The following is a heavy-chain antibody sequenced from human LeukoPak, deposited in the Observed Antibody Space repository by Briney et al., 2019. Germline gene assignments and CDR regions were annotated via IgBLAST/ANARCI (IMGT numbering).Heavy chain of an antibody. CDR3: AREWEAYCGGDCYSRFDP. CDR2: ISYDGSNK. V-gene: IGHV3-30*01. D-gene: IGHD2-21*02. CDR1: GFTFSSYA. Sequence: GGSLRLSCAASGFTFSSYAMHWVRQAPGKGLEWAAVISYDGSNKYYADSVKGRFTISRDNSKNTLYLQMNSLRAEDTAVYYCAREWEAYCGGDCYSRFDPWGQGTLVTVSS. J-gene: IGHJ5*02.